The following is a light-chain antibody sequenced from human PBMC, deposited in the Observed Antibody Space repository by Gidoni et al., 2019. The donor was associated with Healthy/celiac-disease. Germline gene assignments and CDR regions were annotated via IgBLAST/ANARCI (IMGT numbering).Light chain of an antibody. CDR3: QQYGTSPGT. Sequence: ASQNVTSSYLAWYQQEPGQAPRLLIFGASTRATGIPDRFSGSGSGTDFTLTISRLEPEDFAVYFCQQYGTSPGTFGQGTKVEIK. CDR1: QNVTSSY. V-gene: IGKV3-20*01. CDR2: GAS. J-gene: IGKJ1*01.